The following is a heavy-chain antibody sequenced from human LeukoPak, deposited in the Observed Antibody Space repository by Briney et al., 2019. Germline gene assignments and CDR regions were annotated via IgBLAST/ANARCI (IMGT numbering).Heavy chain of an antibody. Sequence: ASVKVSCKASGYTFTSYYMHWVRQAPGQGLEWMGIINPSGGSTSYAQKFQGRVTMTRETSTSTVYMELSSLRSEDTAVYYCARDREMATILDYWGQGTLVTVSS. V-gene: IGHV1-46*01. D-gene: IGHD5-24*01. CDR2: INPSGGST. CDR3: ARDREMATILDY. J-gene: IGHJ4*02. CDR1: GYTFTSYY.